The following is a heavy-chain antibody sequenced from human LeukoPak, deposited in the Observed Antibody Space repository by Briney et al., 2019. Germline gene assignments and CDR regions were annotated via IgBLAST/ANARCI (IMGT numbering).Heavy chain of an antibody. Sequence: PSETLSLTCAVYGGSFSGYYWSWIRQPPGKGLEWIGYIYYSGSTNYNPSLKSRVTISVDTSKNQFSLKLSSVTAADTAVYYCARARGSGWYSRPPGFDYWGQGTLVTVSS. J-gene: IGHJ4*02. CDR1: GGSFSGYY. CDR2: IYYSGST. D-gene: IGHD6-19*01. V-gene: IGHV4-59*01. CDR3: ARARGSGWYSRPPGFDY.